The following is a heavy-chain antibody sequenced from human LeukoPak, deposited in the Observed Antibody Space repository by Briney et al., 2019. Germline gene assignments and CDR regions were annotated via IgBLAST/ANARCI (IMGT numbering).Heavy chain of an antibody. D-gene: IGHD5-18*01. CDR3: ARGGIQLWFGPFDY. Sequence: SETLSLTCAVYGGSFSGYYWSWIRQPPGKGLEWIGEINHSGSTNYNPSLKSRVTISVDTSKNQFSLKLSSVTAADTAVYYCARGGIQLWFGPFDYWGQGTLVTVSS. CDR2: INHSGST. CDR1: GGSFSGYY. J-gene: IGHJ4*02. V-gene: IGHV4-34*01.